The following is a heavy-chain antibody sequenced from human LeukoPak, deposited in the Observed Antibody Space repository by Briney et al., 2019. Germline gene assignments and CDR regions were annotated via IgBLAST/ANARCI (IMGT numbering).Heavy chain of an antibody. Sequence: SETLSLTCTVSLDSTTINFWSCVRHPPGKGLECMGEIHRSGGPNYNPSIQSPGTISIDRSRTPIATGLSSESAADTAVYCCAREILGVFDPGAYWGEGTLLTVSS. CDR2: IHRSGGP. V-gene: IGHV4-4*01. D-gene: IGHD3-9*01. CDR1: LDSTTINF. CDR3: AREILGVFDPGAY. J-gene: IGHJ4*02.